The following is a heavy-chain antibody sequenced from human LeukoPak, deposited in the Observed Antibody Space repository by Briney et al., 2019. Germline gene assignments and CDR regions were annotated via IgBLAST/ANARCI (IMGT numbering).Heavy chain of an antibody. D-gene: IGHD7-27*01. CDR3: ARGPPNWGYDY. CDR1: GGTFSSTT. J-gene: IGHJ4*02. Sequence: GASVKVSCKASGGTFSSTTINWVRQATGQRPEWMGWMSPNSGDTGYAQKFQDRVTMTRNTSISTAYMELSSLRSDDTAVYYCARGPPNWGYDYWGPGTLVTVSS. CDR2: MSPNSGDT. V-gene: IGHV1-8*01.